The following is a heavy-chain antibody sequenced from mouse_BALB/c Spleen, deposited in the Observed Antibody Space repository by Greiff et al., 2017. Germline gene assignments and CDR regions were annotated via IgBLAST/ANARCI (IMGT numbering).Heavy chain of an antibody. Sequence: DVQLVESGGGLVKPGGSLKLSCAASGFTFSSYAMSWVRQTPEKRLEWVASISSGGSTYYPDSVKGRFTISRDNARNILYLQMSSLRSEDTAMYYCARSPVYYGYDYAMDYWGQGTSVTVSS. D-gene: IGHD2-2*01. CDR1: GFTFSSYA. V-gene: IGHV5-6-5*01. CDR2: ISSGGST. CDR3: ARSPVYYGYDYAMDY. J-gene: IGHJ4*01.